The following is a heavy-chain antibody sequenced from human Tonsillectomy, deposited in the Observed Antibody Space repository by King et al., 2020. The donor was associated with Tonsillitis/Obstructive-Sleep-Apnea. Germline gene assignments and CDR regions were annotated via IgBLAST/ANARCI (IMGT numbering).Heavy chain of an antibody. CDR1: GGSFSGYY. V-gene: IGHV4-34*01. D-gene: IGHD3-22*01. CDR2: INHSGST. J-gene: IGHJ3*02. CDR3: AREKYYDSSGYALSAFDI. Sequence: VQLPQWGAGLLKPSETLSLTCAVYGGSFSGYYWSWIRQPPGKGLEWIGEINHSGSTNYNPSLKSRVTISVDTSKNQFSLKLSSVTAADTAVYYCAREKYYDSSGYALSAFDIWGQGTMVTVSS.